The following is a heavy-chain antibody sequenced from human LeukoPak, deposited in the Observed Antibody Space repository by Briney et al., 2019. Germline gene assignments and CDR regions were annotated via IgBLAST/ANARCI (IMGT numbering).Heavy chain of an antibody. Sequence: SETLSLTCTVSGASLSTNYWSWIRQPPEKGLEWIGYVYYSGNTNYNPSLKSRVTISVDTSKNQFSLKLSAVTAADTAVYYCASTQSPPGLVLDGGPYYYYMDVWGKGTTVTISS. D-gene: IGHD6-19*01. CDR2: VYYSGNT. J-gene: IGHJ6*03. CDR1: GASLSTNY. V-gene: IGHV4-59*01. CDR3: ASTQSPPGLVLDGGPYYYYMDV.